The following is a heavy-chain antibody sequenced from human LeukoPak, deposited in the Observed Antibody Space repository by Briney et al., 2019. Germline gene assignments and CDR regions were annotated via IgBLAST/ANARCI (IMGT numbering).Heavy chain of an antibody. J-gene: IGHJ5*02. Sequence: SETLSLTCTVSGYSISSSYYWDWIRQPPGKGLEWIGSIYYSGSTYYNPSLKSRVTISVYTSKNQFSLELSSVTAADTSVYYCARVPGGALNWFDPWGQGTLVTVSS. CDR1: GYSISSSYY. CDR3: ARVPGGALNWFDP. D-gene: IGHD1-1*01. V-gene: IGHV4-38-2*02. CDR2: IYYSGST.